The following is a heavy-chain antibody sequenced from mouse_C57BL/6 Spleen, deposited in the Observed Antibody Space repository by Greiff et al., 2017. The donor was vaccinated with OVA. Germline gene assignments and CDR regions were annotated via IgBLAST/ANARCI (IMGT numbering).Heavy chain of an antibody. CDR2: IDPSDSYT. D-gene: IGHD4-1*01. V-gene: IGHV1-69*01. J-gene: IGHJ4*01. CDR3: ARLPGAMDY. Sequence: QVQLQQPGAELVMPGASVKLSCKASGYTFTSYWMHWVKQRPGQGLEWIGEIDPSDSYTNYNQKFKGKSTLTVDKSSSTAYMQLSSLTSEDSAVYYCARLPGAMDYWGQGTSVTVSS. CDR1: GYTFTSYW.